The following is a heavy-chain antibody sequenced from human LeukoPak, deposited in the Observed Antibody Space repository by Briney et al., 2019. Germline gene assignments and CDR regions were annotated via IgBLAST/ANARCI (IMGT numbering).Heavy chain of an antibody. CDR2: ISYTGGST. CDR1: GFTFSTYA. D-gene: IGHD4-11*01. J-gene: IGHJ4*02. Sequence: GGSRRLSCAASGFTFSTYAMSWVRQAPGKGLEWVSAISYTGGSTYYADSVKGRFTVSRDNSKNTLWLQMTSLRAEDTAIYYCAKGSNPYPDNFDYWGQGTLVTVSS. V-gene: IGHV3-23*01. CDR3: AKGSNPYPDNFDY.